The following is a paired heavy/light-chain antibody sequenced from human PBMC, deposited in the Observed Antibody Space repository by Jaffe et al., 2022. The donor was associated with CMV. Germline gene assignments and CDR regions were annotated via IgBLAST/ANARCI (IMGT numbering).Light chain of an antibody. Sequence: EIVLTQSPGTLSLSPGERATLSCRASQSVSSSYLAWYQQKPGQAPRLLIYGASSRATGIPDRFSGSGSGTDFTLTISRLEPEDFAVYYCQQYGSSPPNTFGQGTKLEIK. CDR2: GAS. J-gene: IGKJ2*01. V-gene: IGKV3-20*01. CDR1: QSVSSSY. CDR3: QQYGSSPPNT.
Heavy chain of an antibody. D-gene: IGHD3-3*01. CDR2: IYYSGST. Sequence: QLQLQESGPGLVKPSETLSLTCTVSGGSISSSSYYWGWIRQPPGKGLEWIGSIYYSGSTYYNPSLKSRVTISVDTSKNQFSLKLSSVTAADTAVYYCARRAAGGETYYDFWSGYRNLQYYFDYWGQGTLVTVSS. CDR1: GGSISSSSYY. V-gene: IGHV4-39*01. J-gene: IGHJ4*02. CDR3: ARRAAGGETYYDFWSGYRNLQYYFDY.